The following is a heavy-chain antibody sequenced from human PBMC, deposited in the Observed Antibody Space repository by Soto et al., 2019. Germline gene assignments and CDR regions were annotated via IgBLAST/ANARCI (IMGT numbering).Heavy chain of an antibody. V-gene: IGHV3-33*01. Sequence: VQLVESGGGVVQPGRSLRLSCAASGFTFSSYGMHWVRQAPGKGLEWVAVIWYDGSNDAYVDSVKGRFTISRDNSNNMLYLEMNRLRAEDTAIYYCTRGYCSSYSCYGAAMDVWGQGTTITVAS. CDR2: IWYDGSND. D-gene: IGHD2-2*01. J-gene: IGHJ6*02. CDR3: TRGYCSSYSCYGAAMDV. CDR1: GFTFSSYG.